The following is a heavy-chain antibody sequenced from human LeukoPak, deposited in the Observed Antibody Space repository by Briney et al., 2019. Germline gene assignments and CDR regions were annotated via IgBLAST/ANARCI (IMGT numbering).Heavy chain of an antibody. D-gene: IGHD3-10*01. Sequence: SETLSLTCAVYGGSFSGYYWSWIRQPPGKGLEWIGEINHSGSTNYNPSLKSRVTISVDTSKNQFSLKLSSVTAADTAVYYCARERITMVRGVIPSYYYYMDVWGKGTTVTISS. CDR2: INHSGST. CDR1: GGSFSGYY. J-gene: IGHJ6*03. CDR3: ARERITMVRGVIPSYYYYMDV. V-gene: IGHV4-34*01.